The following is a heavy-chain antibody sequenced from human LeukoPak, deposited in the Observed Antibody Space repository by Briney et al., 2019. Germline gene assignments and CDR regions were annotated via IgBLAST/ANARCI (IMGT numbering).Heavy chain of an antibody. Sequence: SETLSLTCTVSGGSISSYYWSWIRQPPGKGLEWIGSIYYSGSTYYNPSLKSRVTISVGTSKNQFSLKLTSVTAADTAVYYCARLEPRCPHPWCWFDPWGQGTLVTVSS. CDR3: ARLEPRCPHPWCWFDP. D-gene: IGHD1-1*01. CDR2: IYYSGST. J-gene: IGHJ5*02. CDR1: GGSISSYY. V-gene: IGHV4-59*05.